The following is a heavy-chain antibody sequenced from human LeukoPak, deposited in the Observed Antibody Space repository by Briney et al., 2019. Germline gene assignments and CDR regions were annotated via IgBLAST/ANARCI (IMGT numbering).Heavy chain of an antibody. CDR2: ISSSGSTI. CDR3: ARDRNYYDSSGYLSMGGY. Sequence: GGSPRLSCAASGFTFSDYYMSWIRQAPGTGLEGVSYISSSGSTIYYADSVKRRFTISRDNAKNSLYLQMNSLRAEDTAVYYCARDRNYYDSSGYLSMGGYWGQGTLVTVSS. CDR1: GFTFSDYY. J-gene: IGHJ4*02. V-gene: IGHV3-11*01. D-gene: IGHD3-22*01.